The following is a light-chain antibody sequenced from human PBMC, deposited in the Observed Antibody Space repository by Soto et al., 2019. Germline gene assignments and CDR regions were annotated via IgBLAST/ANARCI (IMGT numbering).Light chain of an antibody. CDR3: QQYGSSPWT. J-gene: IGKJ1*01. V-gene: IGKV3-20*01. CDR1: QSVSSSW. Sequence: EIVLTQSPGTLSLSPGERATLSCRASQSVSSSWLAWYQQKPGQAPRLLIYGASSRATGIPDRVSGSGSGTDFTLTISRPEPEDFAVYYCQQYGSSPWTFGQGTKVDIK. CDR2: GAS.